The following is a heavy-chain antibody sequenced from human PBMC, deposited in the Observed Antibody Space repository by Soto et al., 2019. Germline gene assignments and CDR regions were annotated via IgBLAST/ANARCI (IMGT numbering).Heavy chain of an antibody. CDR3: AKEPAVAGMLALDF. CDR1: GYTFTNYI. Sequence: QAQIVQSGVEVKKPGASVKISCKDSGYTFTNYITHWVRQAPGQRLEWMGWINAANGNTKYSQKFQGSVTITRDTAATTVYMDLNSLKSEDTAVYYCAKEPAVAGMLALDFWGQGTLVTVSS. V-gene: IGHV1-3*01. J-gene: IGHJ4*02. D-gene: IGHD6-19*01. CDR2: INAANGNT.